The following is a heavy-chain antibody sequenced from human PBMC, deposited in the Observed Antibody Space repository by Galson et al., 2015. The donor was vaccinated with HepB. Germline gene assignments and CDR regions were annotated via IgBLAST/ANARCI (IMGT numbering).Heavy chain of an antibody. J-gene: IGHJ4*02. V-gene: IGHV4-59*08. CDR3: ARQRGTKIPFDY. D-gene: IGHD2-8*01. Sequence: ETLSLTCSVSGGSINSYYWSWIRQPPGKGLEWIGYIYYSGSTNYNPSLKSRVTISVDTSKNQFSLNLSSVTAADTAVYYCARQRGTKIPFDYWGQGALVTVSS. CDR2: IYYSGST. CDR1: GGSINSYY.